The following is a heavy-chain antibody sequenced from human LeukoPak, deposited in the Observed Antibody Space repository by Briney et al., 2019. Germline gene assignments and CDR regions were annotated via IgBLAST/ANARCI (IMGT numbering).Heavy chain of an antibody. V-gene: IGHV1-18*01. CDR1: GYTFTSYD. D-gene: IGHD2-15*01. Sequence: ASVKVSCKASGYTFTSYDINWVRQATGQGLEWMGWISAYNGNTNYAQKLQGRVTMTTDTSTSTAYMELRSLRSDDTAVYYCARDTQLVEDYWGQGTLVTVSS. CDR3: ARDTQLVEDY. CDR2: ISAYNGNT. J-gene: IGHJ4*02.